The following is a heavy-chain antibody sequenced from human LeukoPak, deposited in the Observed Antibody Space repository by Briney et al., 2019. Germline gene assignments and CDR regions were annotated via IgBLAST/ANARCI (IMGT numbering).Heavy chain of an antibody. V-gene: IGHV4-39*07. Sequence: PSETLSLTCTVSGGSISSSSYYWGWIRQPPGKGLEWIGSIYYSGSTYYNPSLKSRVTMSVDTSKNQISLRLYSVTAADTAVYYCVREGYDSSGYYLDSWGQGTLVTVSS. D-gene: IGHD3-22*01. CDR3: VREGYDSSGYYLDS. J-gene: IGHJ4*02. CDR1: GGSISSSSYY. CDR2: IYYSGST.